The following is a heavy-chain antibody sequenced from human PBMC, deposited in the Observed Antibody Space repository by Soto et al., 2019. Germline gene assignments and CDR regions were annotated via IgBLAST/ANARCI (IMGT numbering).Heavy chain of an antibody. J-gene: IGHJ4*02. CDR3: ARDPSTSGRSGHDY. Sequence: QVQLVQSGAEVKKPGASVKVSCKASGYTFTNYNIGWVRQAPGQGLEWLGWINTDNGNTNYAQTVQGRVTMTTDTSTATAYMELMSLRSDDTAVYYCARDPSTSGRSGHDYWGQGTLVTVSS. CDR1: GYTFTNYN. D-gene: IGHD6-25*01. V-gene: IGHV1-18*01. CDR2: INTDNGNT.